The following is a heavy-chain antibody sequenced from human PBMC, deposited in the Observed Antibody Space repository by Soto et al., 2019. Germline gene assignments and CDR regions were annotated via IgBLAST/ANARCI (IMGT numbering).Heavy chain of an antibody. J-gene: IGHJ3*02. V-gene: IGHV3-74*01. CDR2: INGDGSDT. Sequence: EVQLVESGGGLVQPGGALRLSCAASGFSFSLYWMHWVRQAPGTGLVWVSRINGDGSDTSYGDSVKGRFTTSRDNAKNTLYLHMNSLGAEDTAVYYCARDFGEVGATAVYDIWGQGTMVTVSS. D-gene: IGHD1-26*01. CDR1: GFSFSLYW. CDR3: ARDFGEVGATAVYDI.